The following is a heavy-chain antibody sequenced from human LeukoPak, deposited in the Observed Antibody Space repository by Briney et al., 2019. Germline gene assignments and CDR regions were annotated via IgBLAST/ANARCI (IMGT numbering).Heavy chain of an antibody. V-gene: IGHV3-30*02. CDR2: IRYDGSNK. D-gene: IGHD2-2*01. CDR3: AKEQASSSTPLDY. J-gene: IGHJ4*02. CDR1: GFTFSSYG. Sequence: GGSLRLSCAASGFTFSSYGMHWVRQAPGKGLEWVAFIRYDGSNKYYADSVKGRFTISRDNSKNTLYLQMNSLRAEDTAVYYCAKEQASSSTPLDYWGQGTLVTVSS.